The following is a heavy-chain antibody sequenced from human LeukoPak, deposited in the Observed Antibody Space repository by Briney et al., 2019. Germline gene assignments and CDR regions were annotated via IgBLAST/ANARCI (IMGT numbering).Heavy chain of an antibody. CDR2: IYPGDSDT. J-gene: IGHJ3*02. Sequence: GDSLKTSCQGSGYSFTNYWIGWVRQMPGKGLERMGIIYPGDSDTRYSLSFQGQVSISADKSISTVYLQWSSLKASDTAMYYCARDRPHDAFDIWGQGTMVTVSS. V-gene: IGHV5-51*01. CDR3: ARDRPHDAFDI. CDR1: GYSFTNYW.